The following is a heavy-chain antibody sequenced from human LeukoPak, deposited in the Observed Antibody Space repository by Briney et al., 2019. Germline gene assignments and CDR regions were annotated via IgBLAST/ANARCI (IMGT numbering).Heavy chain of an antibody. J-gene: IGHJ4*02. CDR3: ARDMVIRGRSAAPNFGY. V-gene: IGHV1-18*01. CDR1: GYTFTSYG. D-gene: IGHD5-18*01. CDR2: ISGYNGNT. Sequence: GASVKVSCKASGYTFTSYGISWVRQAPGQGLEWMGWISGYNGNTNYAQKLQGRVTMTTDTSTSTAYMELRSLRSDDTAVYYCARDMVIRGRSAAPNFGYWGRGTLVTVSS.